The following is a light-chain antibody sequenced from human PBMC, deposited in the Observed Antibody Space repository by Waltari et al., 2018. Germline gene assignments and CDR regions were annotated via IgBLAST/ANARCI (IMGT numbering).Light chain of an antibody. CDR3: QKYVSLPAT. Sequence: ILSTQSPATLSLPPGERATLSCRASQSVGRYLAWYQQKPGQAPRLLIYDASTRATGIPDRFSGSGSGTDFSLTISSLEPEDFAVYYCQKYVSLPATFGQGTKVEIK. CDR1: QSVGRY. J-gene: IGKJ1*01. V-gene: IGKV3-20*01. CDR2: DAS.